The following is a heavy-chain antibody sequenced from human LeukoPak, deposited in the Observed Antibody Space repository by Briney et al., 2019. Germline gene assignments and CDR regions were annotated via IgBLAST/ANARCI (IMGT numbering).Heavy chain of an antibody. V-gene: IGHV3-30*04. CDR2: ISYDGSNK. CDR3: AELGITMIGGV. Sequence: GRSLRLSCAASGFTFSTYAMHWVRQAPGKGLEWVAVISYDGSNKYYADSVKGRFTISRDNAKNSLYLQMNSLRAEDTAVYYCAELGITMIGGVWGKGTTVTISS. CDR1: GFTFSTYA. D-gene: IGHD3-10*02. J-gene: IGHJ6*04.